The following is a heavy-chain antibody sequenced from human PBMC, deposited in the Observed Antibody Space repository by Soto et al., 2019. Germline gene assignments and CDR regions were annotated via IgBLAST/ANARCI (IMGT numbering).Heavy chain of an antibody. CDR3: ARASSTMIKVMSSTAIYI. CDR2: IYYSGNT. CDR1: GGSISSSSYY. D-gene: IGHD3-22*01. Sequence: SETLSLTCTGSGGSISSSSYYWGWIRQPPGKGLEWIGSIYYSGNTYYNPSLKSRVTISVDTSKNQFSLKLISVTAADTAVYYCARASSTMIKVMSSTAIYIRGQGTALTVSS. V-gene: IGHV4-39*07. J-gene: IGHJ6*02.